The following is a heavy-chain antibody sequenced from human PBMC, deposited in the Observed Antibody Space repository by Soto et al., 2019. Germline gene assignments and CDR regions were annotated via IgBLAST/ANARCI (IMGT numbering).Heavy chain of an antibody. Sequence: ASVKVSCKASGYTFSSYAISWVRQAPGQGLEWMGGIIPIFGTANYAQKFQGRVTITADESTSTAYMELSSLRSEDTAVYYCARPKHPPEGYYYYGMDVWGQGTTVTVSS. J-gene: IGHJ6*02. CDR2: IIPIFGTA. CDR3: ARPKHPPEGYYYYGMDV. CDR1: GYTFSSYA. V-gene: IGHV1-69*13.